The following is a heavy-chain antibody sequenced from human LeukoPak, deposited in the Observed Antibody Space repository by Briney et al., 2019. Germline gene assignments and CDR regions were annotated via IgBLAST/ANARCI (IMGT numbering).Heavy chain of an antibody. Sequence: ASVKVSCKASGYIFTGPSINWLRQAPGQGLEWMGWININTGNPTYAQGFTGRFVFSLDTSVSTTYLQITSLRTDDTAVYYCARDMASIRFDTWGQGTLVTVSS. V-gene: IGHV7-4-1*02. CDR2: ININTGNP. CDR3: ARDMASIRFDT. J-gene: IGHJ5*02. D-gene: IGHD5-24*01. CDR1: GYIFTGPS.